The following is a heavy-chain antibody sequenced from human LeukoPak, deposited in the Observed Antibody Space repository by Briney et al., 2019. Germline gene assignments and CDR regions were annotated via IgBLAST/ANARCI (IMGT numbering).Heavy chain of an antibody. CDR2: IYHSGST. Sequence: SETLSLTCAVSGGSISSSNWWSWVRQPPGKGLEWIGEIYHSGSTNYNPSLKSRVTISVDKSKNQFSLKLSSVTAADTAVYYCASYYGSGSYYKGRGYFDYWGQGTLVTVSS. CDR3: ASYYGSGSYYKGRGYFDY. J-gene: IGHJ4*02. CDR1: GGSISSSNW. V-gene: IGHV4-4*02. D-gene: IGHD3-10*01.